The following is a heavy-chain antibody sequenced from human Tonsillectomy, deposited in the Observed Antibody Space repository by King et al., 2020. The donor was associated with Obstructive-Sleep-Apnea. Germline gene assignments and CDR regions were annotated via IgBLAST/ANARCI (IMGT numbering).Heavy chain of an antibody. D-gene: IGHD3-22*01. Sequence: QLVQSGGGLVQPGGSLRLSCAASGFIFRDYAMSWVRQAPGKGLEWVSGISGRGGNTYHAGSVKGRFSISRDNSKNTLYLQMNSLSAEDTAVYYCAKSDIWLCDAPRGEGYYLDHWGEGTLVTVSS. CDR3: AKSDIWLCDAPRGEGYYLDH. CDR2: ISGRGGNT. V-gene: IGHV3-23*04. CDR1: GFIFRDYA. J-gene: IGHJ5*02.